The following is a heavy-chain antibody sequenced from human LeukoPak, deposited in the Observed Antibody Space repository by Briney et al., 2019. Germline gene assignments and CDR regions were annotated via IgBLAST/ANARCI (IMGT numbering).Heavy chain of an antibody. Sequence: GESLKISCKGSGYIFTSYWIGWVPQLPGKGLEWMGIIYPGDSDTRYSPSFQGQVTISADKSISTAYLQWSSLKASDTAMYYCARHRRGYSGYDARAIDYWGQGTLVTVSS. D-gene: IGHD5-12*01. CDR3: ARHRRGYSGYDARAIDY. CDR2: IYPGDSDT. J-gene: IGHJ4*02. CDR1: GYIFTSYW. V-gene: IGHV5-51*01.